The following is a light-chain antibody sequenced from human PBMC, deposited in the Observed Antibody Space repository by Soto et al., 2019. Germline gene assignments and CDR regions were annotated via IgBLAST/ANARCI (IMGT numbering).Light chain of an antibody. J-gene: IGKJ4*01. Sequence: EIVLTQSPGTLSLSPGERATLSCRASQSVSSSYLAWYQPKPGQPPRLLIYGASRRATGIPDRFSGSESGTDFTLTINRLEPEDFAVYYCQQYDISPLTFGGGTKVEIK. CDR3: QQYDISPLT. V-gene: IGKV3-20*01. CDR1: QSVSSSY. CDR2: GAS.